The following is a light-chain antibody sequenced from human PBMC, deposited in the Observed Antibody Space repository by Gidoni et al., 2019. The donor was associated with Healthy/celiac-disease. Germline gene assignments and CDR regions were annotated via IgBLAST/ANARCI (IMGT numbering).Light chain of an antibody. Sequence: DSHMTQSPSSLSASVGDRVTITCRARQSISSYLNWYQQKPGKAPKLLIYAASSLQSGVPSRFSGSGSGTDFTLTISSLQPEDFATYYCQQSYSRVFTFGPGTKVDIK. CDR2: AAS. CDR3: QQSYSRVFT. V-gene: IGKV1-39*01. CDR1: QSISSY. J-gene: IGKJ3*01.